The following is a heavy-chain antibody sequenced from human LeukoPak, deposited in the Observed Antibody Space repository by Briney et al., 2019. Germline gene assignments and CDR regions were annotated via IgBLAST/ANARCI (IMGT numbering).Heavy chain of an antibody. CDR1: GGSISSDY. CDR2: IYTSGNT. Sequence: SETLSLICTVSGGSISSDYWSWIRQPAGKGLEWIGRIYTSGNTNYNPSLKSRVTMSVDTSKNQFSLILSSVTAADTAVYYCARGGSTRGSFDPWGQGTLVTVSS. J-gene: IGHJ5*02. CDR3: ARGGSTRGSFDP. V-gene: IGHV4-4*07. D-gene: IGHD2-2*01.